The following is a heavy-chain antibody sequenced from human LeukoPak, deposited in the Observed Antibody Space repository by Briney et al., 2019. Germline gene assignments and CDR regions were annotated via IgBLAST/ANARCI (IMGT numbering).Heavy chain of an antibody. V-gene: IGHV4-59*01. D-gene: IGHD2-2*01. CDR1: GGSISSYY. J-gene: IGHJ4*02. CDR3: ARERCSSTTCYFDY. Sequence: SETLSLTCTVSGGSISSYYWSWIRQPPGKGLEWIGYIYYSGSTNYNPSLKSRVTISVDTSKNQFSLKLSSVTAADTAVYYCARERCSSTTCYFDYWGQGTLVTVSS. CDR2: IYYSGST.